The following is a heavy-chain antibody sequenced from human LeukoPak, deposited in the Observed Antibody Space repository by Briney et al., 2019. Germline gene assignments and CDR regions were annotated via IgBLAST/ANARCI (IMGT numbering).Heavy chain of an antibody. V-gene: IGHV1-69*04. D-gene: IGHD6-13*01. J-gene: IGHJ4*02. CDR1: GGTFSSYA. Sequence: GASVKVSCKASGGTFSSYAISWVRQAPGQGLEWMGRIIPTLGIANYAQKFQGRVTITADKSTSTAYMELRSLRSDDTAVYYCARVIAADLGFDYWGQGTLVTVSS. CDR2: IIPTLGIA. CDR3: ARVIAADLGFDY.